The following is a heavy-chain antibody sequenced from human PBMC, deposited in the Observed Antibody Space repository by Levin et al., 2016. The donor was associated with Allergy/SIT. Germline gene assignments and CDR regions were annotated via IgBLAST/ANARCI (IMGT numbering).Heavy chain of an antibody. J-gene: IGHJ5*02. CDR3: VVLWFGERLGGLRSVDH. CDR1: GFTFDKFG. Sequence: GGSLRLSCDASGFTFDKFGMHWIRQSPGKGLEWVAVISFDGSGQYYVDAVQGRFTISRDNSKNTLYLQMNSLRTEDTAVYYCVVLWFGERLGGLRSVDHWGQGTLVTVSS. V-gene: IGHV3-30*03. CDR2: ISFDGSGQ. D-gene: IGHD3-10*01.